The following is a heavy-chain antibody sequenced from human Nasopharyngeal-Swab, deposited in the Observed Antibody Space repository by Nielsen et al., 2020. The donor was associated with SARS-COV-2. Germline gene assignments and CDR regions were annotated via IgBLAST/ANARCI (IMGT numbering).Heavy chain of an antibody. CDR3: AKWSAVTGYWGFDY. V-gene: IGHV3-73*01. Sequence: GESLKISCAASGFTFSGSAMHWVRQASGKGLEWVGRIRSKANSYATAYAASVKGRFTISRDDSKNTAYLQMNSLRAEDTALYYCAKWSAVTGYWGFDYWGQGTLVTVSS. CDR1: GFTFSGSA. CDR2: IRSKANSYAT. J-gene: IGHJ4*02. D-gene: IGHD3-9*01.